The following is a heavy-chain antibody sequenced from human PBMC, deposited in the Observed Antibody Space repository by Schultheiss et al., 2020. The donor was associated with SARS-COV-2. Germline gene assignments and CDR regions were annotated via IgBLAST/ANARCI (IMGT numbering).Heavy chain of an antibody. J-gene: IGHJ4*02. CDR3: AKASGYYYGSGSHLDY. V-gene: IGHV3-9*01. Sequence: GGSLRLSCAASGFTFSSYAMSWVRRAPGKGLEWVSGISWNSGSIGYADSVKGRFTISRDHAKNSLYLQMNSLRAEDTALYYCAKASGYYYGSGSHLDYWGQGTLVTVAS. CDR1: GFTFSSYA. CDR2: ISWNSGSI. D-gene: IGHD3-10*01.